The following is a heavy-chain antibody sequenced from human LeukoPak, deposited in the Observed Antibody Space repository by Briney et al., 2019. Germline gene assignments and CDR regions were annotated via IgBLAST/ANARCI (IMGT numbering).Heavy chain of an antibody. D-gene: IGHD3-10*01. J-gene: IGHJ6*03. CDR3: ASSVFYYYYMDV. Sequence: PSETLSLTCAVYGGSFSGYYWGWIRQPPGKGLEWIGSIYHSGSTYYNPSLKSRVTISVDTSKNQFSLKLSSVTAADTAVYYCASSVFYYYYMDVWGKGTTVTVSS. CDR1: GGSFSGYY. V-gene: IGHV4-38-2*01. CDR2: IYHSGST.